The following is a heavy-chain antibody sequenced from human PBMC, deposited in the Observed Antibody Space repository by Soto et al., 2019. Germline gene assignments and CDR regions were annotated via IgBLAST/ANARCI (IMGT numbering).Heavy chain of an antibody. D-gene: IGHD2-8*02. CDR1: GASLSSGSYY. CDR3: ARISYWVKDY. Sequence: PSETLSLTCTVSGASLSSGSYYWSWIRQPPGKGLEWIGYFYYTGTTKYSPSLESRVTISADTSKNQFSLNLTSVTAADTAVYYCARISYWVKDYWGQGALVTVSS. J-gene: IGHJ4*02. CDR2: FYYTGTT. V-gene: IGHV4-61*01.